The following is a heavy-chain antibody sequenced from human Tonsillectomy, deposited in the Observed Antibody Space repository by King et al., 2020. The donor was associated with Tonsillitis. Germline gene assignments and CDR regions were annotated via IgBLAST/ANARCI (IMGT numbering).Heavy chain of an antibody. D-gene: IGHD4-23*01. Sequence: VQLVESGGGLVQPGGSLRLSCAASGFIVSSNYMSWVRQAPGKGLEWVSSIYSGGYTYYVDSVKGRFTISRDNSKNTLDLQMNSLRVEDTAVYYCARDSGNDYDVLNIWGKGKMV. CDR2: IYSGGYT. J-gene: IGHJ3*02. CDR3: ARDSGNDYDVLNI. V-gene: IGHV3-66*01. CDR1: GFIVSSNY.